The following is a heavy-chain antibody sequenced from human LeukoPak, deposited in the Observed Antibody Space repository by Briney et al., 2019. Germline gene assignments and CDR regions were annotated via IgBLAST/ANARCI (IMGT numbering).Heavy chain of an antibody. CDR2: IYYSGST. J-gene: IGHJ4*02. D-gene: IGHD5-18*01. CDR1: GGSISCGDYY. CDR3: ARTITVDTAIDY. Sequence: QVQLQESGPGLVKPSQTLSLTCAVSGGSISCGDYYWSWIRQPRGKGLEWIGYIYYSGSTYYNPSLKSRVTISVDTSKNQFSLKLSSVTAADTAVYYCARTITVDTAIDYWGQGTLVTVSS. V-gene: IGHV4-30-4*08.